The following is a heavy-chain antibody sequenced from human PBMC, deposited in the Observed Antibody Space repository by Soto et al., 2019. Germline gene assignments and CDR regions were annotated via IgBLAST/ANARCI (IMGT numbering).Heavy chain of an antibody. Sequence: QITLRESGPAVVRPTRTLTLTCTFSGFSLDTSGVGVGWIRQPPGKALEWLALIYWDDDKRYSPSVKNRVPITREPSKTRVVLVMTNMDPVDTGTYYCARDSSGWFGFDYWGQGVLVTVSS. V-gene: IGHV2-5*02. CDR1: GFSLDTSGVG. D-gene: IGHD6-19*01. J-gene: IGHJ4*02. CDR3: ARDSSGWFGFDY. CDR2: IYWDDDK.